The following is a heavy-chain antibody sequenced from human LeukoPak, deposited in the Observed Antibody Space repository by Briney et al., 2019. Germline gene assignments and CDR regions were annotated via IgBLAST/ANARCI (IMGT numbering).Heavy chain of an antibody. CDR3: TRRSDCGTFNSYGGCYSYYMDV. V-gene: IGHV3-73*01. CDR1: GFTFSDSA. D-gene: IGHD2/OR15-2a*01. Sequence: GGSLKLSCVASGFTFSDSAIHWVRQASGKGLEWIGRVRSKGTTYETAYAASVKGRFTISRDDPNNTAYLQMNSLKSEDAAVYYCTRRSDCGTFNSYGGCYSYYMDVWGKGTTVTVSS. J-gene: IGHJ6*03. CDR2: VRSKGTTYET.